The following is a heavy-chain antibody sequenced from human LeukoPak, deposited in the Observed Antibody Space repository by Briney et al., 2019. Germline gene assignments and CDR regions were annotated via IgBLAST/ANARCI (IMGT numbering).Heavy chain of an antibody. J-gene: IGHJ4*02. D-gene: IGHD1-1*01. V-gene: IGHV3-9*01. Sequence: PGGSLGLSCAASGFTFGDYAMHWVRQAPGKGLEWVSGISWTSGSIDYADSVKGRFTISRDNAKNSLYLQMNSLRAEDTALYYCAKDNLYSFDYWGQGALVTVSS. CDR3: AKDNLYSFDY. CDR1: GFTFGDYA. CDR2: ISWTSGSI.